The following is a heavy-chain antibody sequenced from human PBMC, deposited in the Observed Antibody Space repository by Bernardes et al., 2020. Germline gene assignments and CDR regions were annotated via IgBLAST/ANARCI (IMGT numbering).Heavy chain of an antibody. V-gene: IGHV3-48*01. CDR1: GFDVRSYG. D-gene: IGHD6-19*01. J-gene: IGHJ6*03. Sequence: GGSLRLSCVVSGFDVRSYGFHWVRQAPGKGLEWVSYITSSSGTIHYAESVKGRFTISRDHAKNAVFLQMNRLRTEDTAVYFCARDGWTHLFYYLDVWGKGTTVTVSS. CDR2: ITSSSGTI. CDR3: ARDGWTHLFYYLDV.